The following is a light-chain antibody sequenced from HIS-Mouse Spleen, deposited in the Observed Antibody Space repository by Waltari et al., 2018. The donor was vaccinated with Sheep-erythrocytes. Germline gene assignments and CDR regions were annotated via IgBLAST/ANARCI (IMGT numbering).Light chain of an antibody. CDR1: QAICHY. Sequence: AIWMTQSPSLLSASTADRVTITCRMSQAICHYFAWYPQRPGKAPELLTYAASTLQSGVPSRFSGSGSGTDYTLTISCLQSEDFATYYCQQYYSFPLTFGGGTK. V-gene: IGKV1D-8*02. CDR2: AAS. J-gene: IGKJ4*01. CDR3: QQYYSFPLT.